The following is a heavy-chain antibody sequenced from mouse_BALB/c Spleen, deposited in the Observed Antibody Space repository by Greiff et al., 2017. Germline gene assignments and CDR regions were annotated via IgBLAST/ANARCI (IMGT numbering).Heavy chain of an antibody. CDR3: ARVTGTGYYAMDY. CDR1: GFTFSSYA. J-gene: IGHJ4*01. CDR2: ISSGGSYT. Sequence: QRVESGGGLVKPGGSLKLSCAASGFTFSSYAMSWVRQSPEKRLEWVAEISSGGSYTYYPDTVTGRFTISRDNAKNTLYLEMSSLRSEDTAMYYCARVTGTGYYAMDYWGQGTSVTVSS. V-gene: IGHV5-9-4*01. D-gene: IGHD4-1*01.